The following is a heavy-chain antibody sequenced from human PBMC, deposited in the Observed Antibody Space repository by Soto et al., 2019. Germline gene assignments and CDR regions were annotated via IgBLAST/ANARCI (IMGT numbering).Heavy chain of an antibody. D-gene: IGHD2-2*01. CDR2: IYYTGTT. V-gene: IGHV4-59*01. J-gene: IGHJ4*02. CDR1: GDSINESY. CDR3: PKYRRTEAEGFTLDY. Sequence: KPSETLSLTCAVSGDSINESYWSWIGQPPGKRLEWIGNIYYTGTTTSNPSLESRVTMSVDTSKNQFSLKLNSVDAADTAVYYCPKYRRTEAEGFTLDYWGRRTLVTFSS.